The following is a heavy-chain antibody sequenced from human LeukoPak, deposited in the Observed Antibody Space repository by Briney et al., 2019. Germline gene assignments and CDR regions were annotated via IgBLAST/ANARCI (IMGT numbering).Heavy chain of an antibody. J-gene: IGHJ4*02. CDR3: ARRYYDFWSGYHKDDY. CDR1: GYTFTSYG. D-gene: IGHD3-3*01. V-gene: IGHV1-18*01. Sequence: ASVKVSCKASGYTFTSYGISWVRQAPGQGLEWMGWISAYNGNTNYAQKLQGRVTMTTDTSTSTAYMELRSLRSDDTAVYYCARRYYDFWSGYHKDDYWGQGTLFTVSS. CDR2: ISAYNGNT.